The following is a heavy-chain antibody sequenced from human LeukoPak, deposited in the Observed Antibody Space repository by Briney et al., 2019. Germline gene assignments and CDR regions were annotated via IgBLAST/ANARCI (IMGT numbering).Heavy chain of an antibody. CDR3: AREIYSGETGRYSDY. CDR2: ISYNGDST. Sequence: GGSLRLSCAASGFTFSHYAMHWVRQAPGKGLEYASLISYNGDSTYYANSVKGRFTISRDNSKNTLYLQMGNLRSEDMAVYYCAREIYSGETGRYSDYWGQGTLVTVSS. CDR1: GFTFSHYA. J-gene: IGHJ4*02. V-gene: IGHV3-64*01. D-gene: IGHD3-9*01.